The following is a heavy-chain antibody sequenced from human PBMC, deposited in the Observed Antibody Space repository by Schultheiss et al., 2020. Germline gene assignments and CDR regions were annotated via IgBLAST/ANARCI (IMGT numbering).Heavy chain of an antibody. CDR2: ISYDGSNK. D-gene: IGHD6-19*01. V-gene: IGHV3-30-3*01. CDR1: GFTFSSDS. J-gene: IGHJ4*02. CDR3: ARDVAGYSSGWYPDY. Sequence: GGSLRLSCAASGFTFSSDSMHWVRQAPGKGLEWVAGISYDGSNKYYADSVKGRFTISRDNSKNTLYLQMNSLRVEDTAVYYCARDVAGYSSGWYPDYWGQGTLVTVSS.